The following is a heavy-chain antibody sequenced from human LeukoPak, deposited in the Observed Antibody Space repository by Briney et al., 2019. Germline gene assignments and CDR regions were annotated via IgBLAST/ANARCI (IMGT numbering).Heavy chain of an antibody. J-gene: IGHJ4*02. CDR2: INHSGST. Sequence: SETLSLTCDVSVGSISSNNWWSWVRQPPGKGLEWIGQINHSGSTSYNPSLQSRVTISVDTSKNQFSLKLSSVTAADTAVYYCAKWGLYYDSSGYLLSGNYWGQGTLVTVSS. D-gene: IGHD3-22*01. V-gene: IGHV4-4*02. CDR3: AKWGLYYDSSGYLLSGNY. CDR1: VGSISSNNW.